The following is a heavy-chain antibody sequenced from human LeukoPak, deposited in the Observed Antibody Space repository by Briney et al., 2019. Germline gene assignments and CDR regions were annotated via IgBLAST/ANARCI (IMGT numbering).Heavy chain of an antibody. CDR3: ARDGGARGYSFIRGQNAFDI. D-gene: IGHD5-18*01. V-gene: IGHV4-38-2*02. J-gene: IGHJ3*02. Sequence: SETLSLTCIVSGYSIHSGYYWGWVRQPPGKGLEWIGSIYHSGSTYYNPSLKSRVTISVDMSKNQFSLNLSSVTAEDTAVYYCARDGGARGYSFIRGQNAFDIWGQGTMVTVSS. CDR1: GYSIHSGYY. CDR2: IYHSGST.